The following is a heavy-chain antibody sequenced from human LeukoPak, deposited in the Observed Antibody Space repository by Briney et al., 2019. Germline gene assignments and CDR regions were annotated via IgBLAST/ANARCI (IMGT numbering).Heavy chain of an antibody. CDR3: ASPGQLVGEDY. CDR1: GFTFSNYE. J-gene: IGHJ4*02. D-gene: IGHD6-13*01. CDR2: ISSSGYTI. Sequence: GGSLRLSCAVSGFTFSNYEMNWVRQAPGTGLEWVSYISSSGYTIYYADSVKGRFTISRDNAKNSLYLQMNSLRAEDTAVYYCASPGQLVGEDYWGQGTLVTVSS. V-gene: IGHV3-48*03.